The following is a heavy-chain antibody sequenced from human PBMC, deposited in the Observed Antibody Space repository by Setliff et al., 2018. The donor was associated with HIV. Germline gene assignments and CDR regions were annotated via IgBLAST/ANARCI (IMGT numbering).Heavy chain of an antibody. CDR3: ARRLQFLEFLHGVGGLDV. CDR2: VYHSGTT. D-gene: IGHD3-3*01. CDR1: GYPISSGYY. V-gene: IGHV4-38-2*02. J-gene: IGHJ6*02. Sequence: PSETLSLTCTVSGYPISSGYYWGWTRQPPGRGLEWIGSVYHSGTTYYNPSLKSRVTISVDTSKNQFSLKPSSATAADTAVYYCARRLQFLEFLHGVGGLDVWGQGTTVTVSS.